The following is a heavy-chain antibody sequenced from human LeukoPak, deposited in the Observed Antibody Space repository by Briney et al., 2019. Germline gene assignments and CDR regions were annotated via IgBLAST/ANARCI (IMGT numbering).Heavy chain of an antibody. V-gene: IGHV4-31*03. CDR1: GGSIGGASY. CDR2: IYYTGST. Sequence: SETLSLTCTVSGGSIGGASYWAWVRQPPGKDLEWIGYIYYTGSTHSNPSLQSRIMFSVDTSVNQFSLSLTSVTAADTAVYYCARQRGYDSSAPGSFDSWGRGLLVTVSS. D-gene: IGHD3-22*01. CDR3: ARQRGYDSSAPGSFDS. J-gene: IGHJ4*01.